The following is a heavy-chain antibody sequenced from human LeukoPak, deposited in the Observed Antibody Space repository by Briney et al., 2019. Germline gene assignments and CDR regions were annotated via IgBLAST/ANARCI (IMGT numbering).Heavy chain of an antibody. D-gene: IGHD3-22*01. CDR1: GLTFSRYW. CDR2: ISSDGTRT. J-gene: IGHJ6*03. V-gene: IGHV3-74*01. CDR3: AKSPYYHLFHYYMDV. Sequence: GASLRLSCAASGLTFSRYWMHWIRQAPGKGLVWVSHISSDGTRTHYADSVKGRFTISRDNANETLCLQMDSLKVEDTATYYCAKSPYYHLFHYYMDVWGKGTTVTVS.